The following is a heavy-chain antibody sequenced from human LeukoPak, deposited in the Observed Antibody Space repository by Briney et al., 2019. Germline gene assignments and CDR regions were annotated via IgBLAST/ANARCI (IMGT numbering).Heavy chain of an antibody. CDR1: GFTVSTNY. J-gene: IGHJ4*02. D-gene: IGHD2-15*01. Sequence: GGSLRLSCAASGFTVSTNYMSCVRQAPGKGLEWVSLIYSGGSTHSADSVKGRFTISRDNTKKTLFLQMNSLRAEDSAVYYCAVVVAASLSFDYWGQGTLVTVSS. CDR2: IYSGGST. CDR3: AVVVAASLSFDY. V-gene: IGHV3-66*01.